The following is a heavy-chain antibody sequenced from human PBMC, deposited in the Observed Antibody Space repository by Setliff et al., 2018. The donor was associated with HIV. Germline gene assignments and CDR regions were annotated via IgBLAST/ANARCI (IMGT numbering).Heavy chain of an antibody. CDR3: ARSYCGGGLCFRGLDL. J-gene: IGHJ6*02. D-gene: IGHD2-21*01. Sequence: SETLSLTCAVSGVTFSSNNYYWGWIRQPPGKGLEWIGSAGSADYGGNAYYNPSLKSRVTISVETSKNQFSLKLTSVTAADTAVYYCARSYCGGGLCFRGLDLWGQGTTVTVSS. CDR1: GVTFSSNNYY. V-gene: IGHV4-39*07. CDR2: AGSADYGGNA.